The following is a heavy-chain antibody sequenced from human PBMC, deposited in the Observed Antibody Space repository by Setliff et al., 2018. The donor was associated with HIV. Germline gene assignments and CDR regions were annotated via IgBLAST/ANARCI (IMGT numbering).Heavy chain of an antibody. CDR3: ARGGGTGSFDY. CDR2: IHYSGST. J-gene: IGHJ4*03. V-gene: IGHV4-59*02. CDR1: GGSVNIFY. D-gene: IGHD3-16*01. Sequence: SETLSLTCTVSGGSVNIFYWSWIRQPPGKGLEWLGYIHYSGSTYYNPSLKSRVTMSLDTSKNQFSLKVSSVTAADTAVYYCARGGGTGSFDYWGQGTVVTVSS.